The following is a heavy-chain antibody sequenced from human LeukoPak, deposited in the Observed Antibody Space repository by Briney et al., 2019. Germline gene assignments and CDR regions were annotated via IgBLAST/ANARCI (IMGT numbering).Heavy chain of an antibody. Sequence: GASVKVSCKASGYTFTSYYMHWVRQAPGQGLEWMGIINPSGGSTSYAQKFQGRVTMTRDTSTSTVYMELSSLRSEDTAVYYCARVFPYGSGSPYNWFDPWGQGTLVTVSS. V-gene: IGHV1-46*01. CDR3: ARVFPYGSGSPYNWFDP. CDR1: GYTFTSYY. D-gene: IGHD3-10*01. CDR2: INPSGGST. J-gene: IGHJ5*02.